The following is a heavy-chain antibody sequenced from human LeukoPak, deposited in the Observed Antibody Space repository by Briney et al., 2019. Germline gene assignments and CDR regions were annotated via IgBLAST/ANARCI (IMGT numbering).Heavy chain of an antibody. J-gene: IGHJ3*02. CDR2: INPNSGGT. D-gene: IGHD4-17*01. V-gene: IGHV1-2*02. Sequence: ASVKVSSKASGYTSTGYYMHWVRQAPGQRLEWMVWINPNSGGTNYAQKFQGRFSMTRETSISKAYMELSRLRSGDTAVYYCARVCGERYSVTNPLGDAFDIWGQGTMVTVSS. CDR3: ARVCGERYSVTNPLGDAFDI. CDR1: GYTSTGYY.